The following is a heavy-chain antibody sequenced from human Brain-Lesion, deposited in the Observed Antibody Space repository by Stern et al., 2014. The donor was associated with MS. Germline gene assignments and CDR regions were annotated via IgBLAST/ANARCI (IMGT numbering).Heavy chain of an antibody. CDR1: GGSISSGGYY. V-gene: IGHV4-31*03. CDR3: ARGLGFYFDY. D-gene: IGHD5-12*01. Sequence: MQLVESGPGLVKPSQTLSLTCTVSGGSISSGGYYWSWIRQLPGRGLEWIGYISYSGPTYYNPSLKSRTAISLDTSKNQFSLSLTSVTAADTAVYYCARGLGFYFDYGGQGTLVAVSS. CDR2: ISYSGPT. J-gene: IGHJ4*02.